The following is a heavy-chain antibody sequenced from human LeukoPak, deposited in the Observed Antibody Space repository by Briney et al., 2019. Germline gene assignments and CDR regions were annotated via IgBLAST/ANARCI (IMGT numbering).Heavy chain of an antibody. J-gene: IGHJ4*02. Sequence: GGSLRLSCAASGFTFSSYSMNWVRQAPGKGLEWVSSISSSSSYIYYADSVKGRFTISRDNAKNSLYLQMSSLRAEDTAVYYCARGRVAAAGTDYWGQGTLVTVSS. CDR2: ISSSSSYI. D-gene: IGHD6-13*01. CDR1: GFTFSSYS. V-gene: IGHV3-21*01. CDR3: ARGRVAAAGTDY.